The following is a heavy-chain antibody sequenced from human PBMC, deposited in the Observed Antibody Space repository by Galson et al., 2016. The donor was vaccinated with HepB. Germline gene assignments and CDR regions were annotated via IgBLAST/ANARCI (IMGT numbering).Heavy chain of an antibody. CDR3: ARTSYRECTGTHCVNFRYYYYFMDV. CDR1: GFTVSDYY. D-gene: IGHD2-8*02. V-gene: IGHV3-53*01. CDR2: VFLGGST. Sequence: SLRLSCAASGFTVSDYYMTWVRQAPGKGLEWVSVVFLGGSTYYAQSVEGRFTISRDDSKNTLHLQMNSLTVEDTAVYFCARTSYRECTGTHCVNFRYYYYFMDVWGKGTTVTVSS. J-gene: IGHJ6*03.